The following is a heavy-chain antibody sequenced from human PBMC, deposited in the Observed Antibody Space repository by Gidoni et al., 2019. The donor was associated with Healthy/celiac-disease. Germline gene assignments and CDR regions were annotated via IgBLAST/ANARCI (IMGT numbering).Heavy chain of an antibody. CDR3: ARGGEAARVPNFDY. CDR2: ISSSSSTI. CDR1: GLTFSSYS. J-gene: IGHJ4*02. D-gene: IGHD6-6*01. V-gene: IGHV3-48*01. Sequence: EVQLVESGGGLVQPGGSLRLSCAASGLTFSSYSMNWVRQAPGKGLEWVSYISSSSSTIYYADSVKGRFTISRDNAKNSLYLQMNSLRAEDTAVYYCARGGEAARVPNFDYWGQGTLVTVSS.